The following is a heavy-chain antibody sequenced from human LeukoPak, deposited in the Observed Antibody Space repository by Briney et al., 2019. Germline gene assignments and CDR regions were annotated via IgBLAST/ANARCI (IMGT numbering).Heavy chain of an antibody. CDR2: ISGSGYST. V-gene: IGHV3-23*01. D-gene: IGHD3-10*01. CDR3: AKDYYGSGTYFYSYSYMDV. Sequence: AGGSLRLSCAASGFSFSIYAMSWVRQAPGKGLEWVSGISGSGYSTNYADSVKGRITISRDNSKDTLYLQMNSLRAEDTAVYYCAKDYYGSGTYFYSYSYMDVWGKGTTVTVSS. J-gene: IGHJ6*03. CDR1: GFSFSIYA.